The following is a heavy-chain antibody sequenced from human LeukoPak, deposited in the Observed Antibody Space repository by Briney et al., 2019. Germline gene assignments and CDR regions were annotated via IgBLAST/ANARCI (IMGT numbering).Heavy chain of an antibody. CDR2: ISSSSSYI. CDR1: GFTFSSYW. Sequence: GGSLRLSCAASGFTFSSYWMSWVRQAPGKGLEWVSSISSSSSYIYYADSVKGRFTISRDNAKNSLYLQMNSLRAEDTAVYYCARDHCSSTSCYGGFDPWGQGTLVTVSS. CDR3: ARDHCSSTSCYGGFDP. D-gene: IGHD2-2*01. V-gene: IGHV3-21*01. J-gene: IGHJ5*02.